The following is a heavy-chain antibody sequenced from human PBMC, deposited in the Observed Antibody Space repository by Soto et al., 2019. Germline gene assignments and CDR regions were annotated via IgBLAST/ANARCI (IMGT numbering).Heavy chain of an antibody. Sequence: GGSLRLSCAASGFTFSSYAMSWVRQAPGKELEWVSAISGSGGSTYYADSVKGRFTISRDNSKNTLYLQMNSLRAEDTAVYYCATSPLVPHYYYYGMDVWGQGTTVTVSS. J-gene: IGHJ6*02. D-gene: IGHD2-2*01. CDR2: ISGSGGST. CDR1: GFTFSSYA. CDR3: ATSPLVPHYYYYGMDV. V-gene: IGHV3-23*01.